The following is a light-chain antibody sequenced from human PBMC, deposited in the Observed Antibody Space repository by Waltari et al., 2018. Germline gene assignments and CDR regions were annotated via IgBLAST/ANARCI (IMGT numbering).Light chain of an antibody. V-gene: IGKV1-NL1*01. CDR2: VAS. Sequence: DIQMTQSPPSLSAAVGVRLTIACRANLGISNSVAWYQQKLGKAPRLLSTVASRWEGGVTARFSGSGSGTDYTLTISSLQPEDFASYYCQQFYGTPPTFGQGTKVEIK. J-gene: IGKJ1*01. CDR3: QQFYGTPPT. CDR1: LGISNS.